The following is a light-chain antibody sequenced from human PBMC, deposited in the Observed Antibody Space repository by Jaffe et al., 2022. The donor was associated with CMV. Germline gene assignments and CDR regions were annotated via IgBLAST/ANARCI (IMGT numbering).Light chain of an antibody. Sequence: QSALTQPRSVSGSPGQSVTISCTGSSSDVGTYNYVSWYQQHPGKAPKLMIYDVTKRPSGVPDRFSGSKSGNTASLTISGLQAEDEADYYCCSYAGSHTFPYVFGTETKVTVL. J-gene: IGLJ1*01. CDR3: CSYAGSHTFPYV. CDR1: SSDVGTYNY. V-gene: IGLV2-11*01. CDR2: DVT.